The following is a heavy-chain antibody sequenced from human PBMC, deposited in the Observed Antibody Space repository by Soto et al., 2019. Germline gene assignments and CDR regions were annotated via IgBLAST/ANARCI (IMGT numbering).Heavy chain of an antibody. D-gene: IGHD4-4*01. Sequence: VQLVESGGGLVKPGGSLRLSCAASGFIFATHTINWVRQAPGKGLEWVSYITGSGIYTRYADSLKGRFTISRDNAKASLYLQMNSLGAEDTAVYYCVKEGISNYNEYFDYWGQGTLVTASS. CDR2: ITGSGIYT. J-gene: IGHJ4*02. V-gene: IGHV3-21*02. CDR1: GFIFATHT. CDR3: VKEGISNYNEYFDY.